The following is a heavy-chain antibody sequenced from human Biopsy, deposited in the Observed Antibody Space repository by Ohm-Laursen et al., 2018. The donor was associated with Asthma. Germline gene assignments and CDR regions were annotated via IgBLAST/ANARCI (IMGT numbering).Heavy chain of an antibody. CDR3: ARKAGSCISRTCYSLDF. CDR2: INSVFGTT. Sequence: SEKAACKSLGGTFNTYVIGWARLAPRQGLEWMGGINSVFGTTTYPQKFQDRVPITADDSRSTVYMELSSLRSEDTAVYYCARKAGSCISRTCYSLDFWGQGTLVTVSS. V-gene: IGHV1-69*13. J-gene: IGHJ4*02. CDR1: GGTFNTYV. D-gene: IGHD2-2*01.